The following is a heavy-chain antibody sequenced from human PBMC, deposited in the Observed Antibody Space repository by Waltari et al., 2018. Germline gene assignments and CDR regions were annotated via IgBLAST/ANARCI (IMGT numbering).Heavy chain of an antibody. Sequence: EVQLVESGGGLVKPGGSLRLSCAASGFTFSSYSMNWVRQAPGKGLEWVSSISSSSSYIYYADSVKGRFTISRDNAKNSLYLQMNSLRAEDTAVYYCARDRGWGYSSSSVGPNDIDYWGQGTLVTVSS. CDR1: GFTFSSYS. CDR2: ISSSSSYI. CDR3: ARDRGWGYSSSSVGPNDIDY. J-gene: IGHJ4*02. V-gene: IGHV3-21*01. D-gene: IGHD6-6*01.